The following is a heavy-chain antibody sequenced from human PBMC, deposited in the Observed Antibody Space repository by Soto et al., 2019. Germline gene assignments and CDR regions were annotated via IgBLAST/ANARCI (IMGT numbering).Heavy chain of an antibody. V-gene: IGHV4-39*01. D-gene: IGHD3-10*01. CDR2: IYYSGST. J-gene: IGHJ5*02. CDR3: ARRIGSGSYKCRFDP. Sequence: SETLSLTCTVSGGAISSSSYYWGWIRQPPGQGLEWIGSIYYSGSTYYNPSLKGRVTISVDTSKNQFSLKLSSVTAADTAVYYCARRIGSGSYKCRFDPWGQGTLVTVSS. CDR1: GGAISSSSYY.